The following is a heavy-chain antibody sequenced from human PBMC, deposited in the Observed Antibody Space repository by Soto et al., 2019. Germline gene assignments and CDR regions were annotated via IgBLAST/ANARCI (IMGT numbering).Heavy chain of an antibody. V-gene: IGHV3-64D*06. CDR1: GFTFSSYA. D-gene: IGHD3-22*01. J-gene: IGHJ3*01. Sequence: GGSLRLSCSASGFTFSSYAMHWVRQAPGKGLEYVSAISSNGGSTYYADSVKGRFTISRDNAKNSLYPQMNSLRAEDTALYYCAKSSGYYLADAFDLWGQGTMVTVSS. CDR2: ISSNGGST. CDR3: AKSSGYYLADAFDL.